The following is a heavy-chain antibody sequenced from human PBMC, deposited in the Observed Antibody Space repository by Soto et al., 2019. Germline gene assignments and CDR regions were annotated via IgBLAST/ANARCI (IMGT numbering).Heavy chain of an antibody. CDR3: AKDYDDPHYHIFDY. CDR2: ISGGGDTT. V-gene: IGHV3-23*01. Sequence: GGSLRLSCAAFGFTFSSYAMSWVRQAPGKGLEWVSAISGGGDTTHYAELVEGRFTISRDNSNNTLFLKMNSLRAEDTALYYCAKDYDDPHYHIFDYGGKGPLVTSPQ. D-gene: IGHD3-16*01. J-gene: IGHJ4*02. CDR1: GFTFSSYA.